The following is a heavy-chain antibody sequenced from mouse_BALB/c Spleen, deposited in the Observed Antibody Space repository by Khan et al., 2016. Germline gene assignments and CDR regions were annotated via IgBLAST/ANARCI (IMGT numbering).Heavy chain of an antibody. J-gene: IGHJ3*01. CDR3: AQDFAY. CDR1: GYSITRDYA. CDR2: ISYSGST. V-gene: IGHV3-2*02. Sequence: EVQLQESGPGLVKPSQSLSLTCTVTGYSITRDYAWNWIRQFPGNKLEWMGYISYSGSTSYNPSLKSRISITRDTSKNQFFLQLNSVTTEDTATYYCAQDFAYWGQGTLVTVSA.